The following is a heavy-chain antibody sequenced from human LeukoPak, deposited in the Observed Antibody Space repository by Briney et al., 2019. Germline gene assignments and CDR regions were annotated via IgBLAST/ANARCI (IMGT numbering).Heavy chain of an antibody. D-gene: IGHD5-24*01. CDR1: GFTFTSYA. J-gene: IGHJ4*02. V-gene: IGHV3-23*01. CDR2: ISDDGVYT. Sequence: GGSLRLSCAASGFTFTSYAMSWVRQAPGKGLEWVSIISDDGVYTYYAESVEGRFTISRDNSKNTLYLQMNSPRAEDTAVYYCAKGTPRDGYNSGYFDYWGQGTLVTVSS. CDR3: AKGTPRDGYNSGYFDY.